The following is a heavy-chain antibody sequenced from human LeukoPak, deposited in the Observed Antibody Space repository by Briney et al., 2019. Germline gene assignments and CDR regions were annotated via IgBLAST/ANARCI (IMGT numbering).Heavy chain of an antibody. CDR3: ARAALEGTFYHYYYYGMDV. D-gene: IGHD1-14*01. CDR1: GYTFTGYY. V-gene: IGHV1-2*02. J-gene: IGHJ6*02. CDR2: INPNSGGT. Sequence: ASVKVTCKASGYTFTGYYMHWVRQAPGQGLEWMGWINPNSGGTNYAQKFQGRVTMTRDTSISTAYMELSRLRSDDTAVYYCARAALEGTFYHYYYYGMDVWGQGTTVTVSS.